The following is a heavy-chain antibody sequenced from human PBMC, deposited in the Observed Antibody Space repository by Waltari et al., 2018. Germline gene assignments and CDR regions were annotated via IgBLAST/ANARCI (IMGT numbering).Heavy chain of an antibody. Sequence: QLQLQESGPGLVKPSETLSLTCTVSDGSVSSTSYHWGWIRQPPGKGLEWIGSIYYSGRTYYNPALKSRVTISVDTSKNQVSLKLSSVTAADTAVYYCARDWGSGFYFDYWGQGTLVTVSS. D-gene: IGHD3-22*01. CDR3: ARDWGSGFYFDY. V-gene: IGHV4-39*07. CDR1: DGSVSSTSYH. J-gene: IGHJ4*02. CDR2: IYYSGRT.